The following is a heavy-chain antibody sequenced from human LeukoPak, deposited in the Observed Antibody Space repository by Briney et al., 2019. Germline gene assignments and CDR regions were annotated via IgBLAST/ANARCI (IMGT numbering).Heavy chain of an antibody. CDR3: AREGVGAFFDY. D-gene: IGHD3-10*01. J-gene: IGHJ4*02. CDR1: GFTFSSYA. CDR2: ISYDGSNK. V-gene: IGHV3-30-3*01. Sequence: GGSLRLSCAASGFTFSSYAMHWVRQAPGKGLEWVAVISYDGSNKYYADSVKGRLTISRDNSKNTLYLQMNSLRAEDTAVYYCAREGVGAFFDYWGQGTLVTVSS.